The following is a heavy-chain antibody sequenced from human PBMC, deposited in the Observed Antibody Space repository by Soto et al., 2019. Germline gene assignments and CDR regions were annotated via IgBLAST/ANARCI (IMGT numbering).Heavy chain of an antibody. V-gene: IGHV3-74*03. CDR3: ARSVEGHFDY. Sequence: HPGGSLRLSCAASGFTFSSYWMHWVRQAPGKGLVWVSRIDTYGSATKYADSVEGRFTISRDNAKNSLYLQMNSLRDEDTAVYYCARSVEGHFDYWGQGTLVTVSS. CDR2: IDTYGSAT. CDR1: GFTFSSYW. J-gene: IGHJ4*02. D-gene: IGHD6-19*01.